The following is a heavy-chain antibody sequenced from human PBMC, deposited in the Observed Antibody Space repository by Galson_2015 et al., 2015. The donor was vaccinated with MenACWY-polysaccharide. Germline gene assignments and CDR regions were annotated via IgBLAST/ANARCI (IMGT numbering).Heavy chain of an antibody. J-gene: IGHJ4*02. CDR3: AKDDDTAALYSRFEH. Sequence: SLRLSCAASGFTFGDYAMAWFRQAPGKGLEWVAVVSYDGSYKHYADTVKGRFTISRDISKNTLYLQMNSLGSEDTAVYYCAKDDDTAALYSRFEHWGQGTLVTVSS. CDR2: VSYDGSYK. V-gene: IGHV3-30*04. D-gene: IGHD5-18*01. CDR1: GFTFGDYA.